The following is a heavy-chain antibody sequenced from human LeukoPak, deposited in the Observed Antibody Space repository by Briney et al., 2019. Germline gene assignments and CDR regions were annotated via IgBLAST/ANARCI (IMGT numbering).Heavy chain of an antibody. CDR3: TRSVVVTAIPGY. J-gene: IGHJ4*02. V-gene: IGHV3-48*02. D-gene: IGHD2-21*02. CDR1: GFTFSSYS. Sequence: GGSLRLSCAASGFTFSSYSMSWVRQAPGKGLEWISYISGSSGSIFYADSVKGRFTISRDIAQNSLYLQMNNLRDEDTAVYYCTRSVVVTAIPGYWGQGTLVTVSS. CDR2: ISGSSGSI.